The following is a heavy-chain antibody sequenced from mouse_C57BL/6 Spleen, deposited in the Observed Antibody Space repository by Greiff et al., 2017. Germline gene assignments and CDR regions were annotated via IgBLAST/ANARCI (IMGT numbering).Heavy chain of an antibody. D-gene: IGHD4-1*01. CDR3: ERKRGLEGDFDD. Sequence: VQLQQPGAELVRPGSSVKLSCKASGYTFTSYWMHWVKQRPIQGLEWIGNIDPSDSETHYNQKFKDKATLTVDKSSTTAYMQLSSLTSEDSAVYYCERKRGLEGDFDDWGQGTTLTVSS. CDR2: IDPSDSET. J-gene: IGHJ2*01. V-gene: IGHV1-52*01. CDR1: GYTFTSYW.